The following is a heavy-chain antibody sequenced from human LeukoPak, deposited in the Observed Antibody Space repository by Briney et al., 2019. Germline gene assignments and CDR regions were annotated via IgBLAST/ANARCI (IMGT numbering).Heavy chain of an antibody. CDR1: GFTFSSYT. CDR3: ARGGGSFDY. Sequence: GGSLRLSCAASGFTFSSYTMNWVRQAPGKGLEWVSIIGSSCSYIYYADSVKGRFTISRDNAKNSLYLQMNSLRAEDTAVYYCARGGGSFDYWGQGTLVTVSS. CDR2: IGSSCSYI. D-gene: IGHD2-15*01. J-gene: IGHJ4*02. V-gene: IGHV3-21*01.